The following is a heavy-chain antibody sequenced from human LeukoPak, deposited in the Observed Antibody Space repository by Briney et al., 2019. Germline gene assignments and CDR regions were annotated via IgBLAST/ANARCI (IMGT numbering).Heavy chain of an antibody. Sequence: SETLSLTCTVSGGSISSGDYYWSWIRQPPGKGLEWIGYIYYRGSTYYNPSLESRVTISVDTFKTQFSMKLSSVAAADTAVYYCARVPLYCSSTSCSTGRWFDPWGQGTLVTVSS. D-gene: IGHD2-2*01. CDR1: GGSISSGDYY. CDR3: ARVPLYCSSTSCSTGRWFDP. CDR2: IYYRGST. J-gene: IGHJ5*02. V-gene: IGHV4-30-4*08.